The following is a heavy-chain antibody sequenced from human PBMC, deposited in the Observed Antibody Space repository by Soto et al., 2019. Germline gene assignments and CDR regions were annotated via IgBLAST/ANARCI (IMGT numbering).Heavy chain of an antibody. CDR2: TYYRSKWYS. Sequence: SQTLSLTCAISGDRVSSNSAAWNWIRQSPSRGLEWLGRTYYRSKWYSDYAVSVKSRITINPDTSKNQFSLQLSSVTPDDTAVYYCAREEGIVVIATAPEYYYGMDVWGQGTTVTVSS. D-gene: IGHD2-2*01. J-gene: IGHJ6*02. CDR3: AREEGIVVIATAPEYYYGMDV. CDR1: GDRVSSNSAA. V-gene: IGHV6-1*01.